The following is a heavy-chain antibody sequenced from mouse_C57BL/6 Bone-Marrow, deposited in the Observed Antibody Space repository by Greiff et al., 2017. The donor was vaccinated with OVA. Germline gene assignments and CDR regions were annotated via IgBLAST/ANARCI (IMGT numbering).Heavy chain of an antibody. J-gene: IGHJ3*01. CDR1: GFTFSSYG. CDR2: ISSGGSYT. V-gene: IGHV5-6*01. CDR3: ARHGGSRRFAY. Sequence: EVQLVESGGDLVKPGGSLKLSCAASGFTFSSYGMSWVRQTPDKRLEWVATISSGGSYTYYPDSVKGRFTISRDNAKNTLYLQMSSLNSEDTAMYYCARHGGSRRFAYWGQGTLVTVSA.